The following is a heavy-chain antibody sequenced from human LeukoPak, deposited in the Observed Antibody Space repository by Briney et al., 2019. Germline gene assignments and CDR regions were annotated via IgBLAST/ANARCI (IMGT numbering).Heavy chain of an antibody. J-gene: IGHJ4*02. Sequence: GGSLRLSCAASGFTLDDYAMHWVRQAPGKGLEWVSGISWNSGSIGYADSVKGRFTISRDNAKNSLYLQMNSLRAEDTALYYCAKGGDYDILTGIDYWGQGTLVTVSS. CDR1: GFTLDDYA. V-gene: IGHV3-9*01. D-gene: IGHD3-9*01. CDR2: ISWNSGSI. CDR3: AKGGDYDILTGIDY.